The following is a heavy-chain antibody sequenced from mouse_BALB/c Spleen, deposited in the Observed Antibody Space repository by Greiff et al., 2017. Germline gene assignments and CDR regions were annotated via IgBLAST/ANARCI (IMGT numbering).Heavy chain of an antibody. CDR3: AREDYAMDY. Sequence: EVQRVESGGGLVKPGGSLKLSCAASGFTFSDYYMYWVRQTPEKRLEWVATISDGGSYTYYPDTVTGRFTISRDNAKNTLYLEMSSLRSEDTAMYYCAREDYAMDYWGQGTSVTVSS. CDR1: GFTFSDYY. V-gene: IGHV5-4*02. J-gene: IGHJ4*01. CDR2: ISDGGSYT.